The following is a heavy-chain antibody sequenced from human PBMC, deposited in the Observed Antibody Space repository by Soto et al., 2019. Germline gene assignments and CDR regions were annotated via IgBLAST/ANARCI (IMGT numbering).Heavy chain of an antibody. J-gene: IGHJ4*02. CDR2: IIPIFGTA. Sequence: RXSVKVSCKASGGTFSSYAISWVRQAPGQGLEWMGGIIPIFGTANYAQKFQGRVTITADESTSTAYMELSSLRSEDTAVYYCARGSTSGTMGYFDYWGQGTLVTVSS. V-gene: IGHV1-69*01. D-gene: IGHD1-1*01. CDR3: ARGSTSGTMGYFDY. CDR1: GGTFSSYA.